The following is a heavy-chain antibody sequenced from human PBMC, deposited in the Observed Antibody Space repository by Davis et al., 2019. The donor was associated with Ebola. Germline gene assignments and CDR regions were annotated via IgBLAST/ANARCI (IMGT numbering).Heavy chain of an antibody. V-gene: IGHV3-21*01. CDR3: ARDRSGGSLYGMDV. J-gene: IGHJ6*04. CDR2: ISSSSSYI. D-gene: IGHD2-15*01. Sequence: PGGSLRLSCAASGFTFSSYSMNWVRQAPGKGLEWVSSISSSSSYIYYADSVKGRFTISRDNAKNSLYLQMNSLRDEDTAVYYCARDRSGGSLYGMDVWGKGTTVTVSS. CDR1: GFTFSSYS.